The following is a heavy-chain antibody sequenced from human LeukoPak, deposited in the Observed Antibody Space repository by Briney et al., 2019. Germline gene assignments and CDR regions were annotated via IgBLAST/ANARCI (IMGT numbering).Heavy chain of an antibody. V-gene: IGHV1-69*04. Sequence: SVKVSCKASGGTFSSYAISWVRQAPGQWLEWMGRIIPILGIANYAQKFQGRVTITADKSTSTAYMELSSLRSEDTAVYYCASTGDILTDYYYYGMDVWGQGTTVTASS. D-gene: IGHD3-9*01. CDR3: ASTGDILTDYYYYGMDV. CDR2: IIPILGIA. CDR1: GGTFSSYA. J-gene: IGHJ6*02.